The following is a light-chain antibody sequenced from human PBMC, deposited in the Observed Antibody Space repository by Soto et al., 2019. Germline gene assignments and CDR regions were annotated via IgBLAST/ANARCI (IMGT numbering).Light chain of an antibody. CDR3: CSYGGTFYV. Sequence: QSALTQPRSVSGSPGQSVTISCTGTSSDVDDYNYVSWFQQHPGKAPKPMIYDVSERPSGVPDRFSGSKSGNTASLTISGLQAEDEADYYCCSYGGTFYVFGTGTKVTVL. J-gene: IGLJ1*01. V-gene: IGLV2-11*01. CDR1: SSDVDDYNY. CDR2: DVS.